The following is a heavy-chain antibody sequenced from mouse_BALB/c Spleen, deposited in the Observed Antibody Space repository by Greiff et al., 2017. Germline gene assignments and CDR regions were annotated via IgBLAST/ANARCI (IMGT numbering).Heavy chain of an antibody. D-gene: IGHD1-1*01. J-gene: IGHJ4*01. CDR1: GFTFSDFY. Sequence: EVKLVESGGGLVQPGGSLRLSCATSGFTFSDFYMEWVRQPPGKRLEWIAASRNKANDYTTEYSASVKGRFIVSRDTSQSILYLQMNALRAEDTAIYYCASDGYYGSSYERAMDYWGQGTSVTVSS. CDR3: ASDGYYGSSYERAMDY. V-gene: IGHV7-1*02. CDR2: SRNKANDYTT.